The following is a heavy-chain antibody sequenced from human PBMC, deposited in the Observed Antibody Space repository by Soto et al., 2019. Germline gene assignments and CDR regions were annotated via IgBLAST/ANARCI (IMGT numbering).Heavy chain of an antibody. CDR1: GFNFGTYA. D-gene: IGHD2-21*02. CDR3: ARSARVVTRDAFDI. CDR2: IASDGTTK. J-gene: IGHJ3*02. Sequence: GGSLRLSCAGSGFNFGTYALHWVRQAPGKGLQWVAVIASDGTTKYNTDSVRGRITISRDNSNSTLFLQMNSLRPEDTAVYFCARSARVVTRDAFDIWGQGTLVTVSS. V-gene: IGHV3-30-3*01.